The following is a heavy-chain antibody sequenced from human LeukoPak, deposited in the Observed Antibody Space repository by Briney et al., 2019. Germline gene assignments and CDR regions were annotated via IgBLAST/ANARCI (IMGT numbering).Heavy chain of an antibody. CDR2: VDSDGSTT. J-gene: IGHJ4*02. CDR1: GFTFSSYA. Sequence: PGGSLRLSCAASGFTFSSYAMSWVRQAPGKGLAWVSRVDSDGSTTTYADSVKGRFNISRDNAKNTVYLQMNSLRAEDTGVYYCARTTYTSSRFDFWGQGTLVTVSS. V-gene: IGHV3-74*03. D-gene: IGHD6-13*01. CDR3: ARTTYTSSRFDF.